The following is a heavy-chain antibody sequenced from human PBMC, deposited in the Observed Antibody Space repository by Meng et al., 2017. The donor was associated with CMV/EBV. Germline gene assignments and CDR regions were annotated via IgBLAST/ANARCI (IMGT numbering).Heavy chain of an antibody. J-gene: IGHJ4*02. CDR3: AKDRLNLFTEYKLPATHFDY. Sequence: GESLKISCAASGFTFSSYAMSWVRQAPGKGLEWVSAISGSGGSTYYADSVKGRFTISRDNSKNTLYLQMNSLRAEDTAVYYCAKDRLNLFTEYKLPATHFDYWGQGTLVTVSS. CDR1: GFTFSSYA. D-gene: IGHD2-2*01. V-gene: IGHV3-23*01. CDR2: ISGSGGST.